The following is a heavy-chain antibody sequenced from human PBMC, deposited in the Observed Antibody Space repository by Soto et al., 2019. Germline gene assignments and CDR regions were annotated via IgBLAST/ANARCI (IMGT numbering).Heavy chain of an antibody. J-gene: IGHJ3*02. CDR3: ARGPLLLYGGAFDI. Sequence: QVQLVESGGGLVKPGGSLRLSCAASGFTFSDYYMSWIRQAPGKGLEWVSYISSSSSDTNYADSVKGRFTISRDNAKNSLYLPRTSLRAEDTAVYYCARGPLLLYGGAFDIWCQGTMVTFAS. D-gene: IGHD4-17*01. CDR1: GFTFSDYY. CDR2: ISSSSSDT. V-gene: IGHV3-11*06.